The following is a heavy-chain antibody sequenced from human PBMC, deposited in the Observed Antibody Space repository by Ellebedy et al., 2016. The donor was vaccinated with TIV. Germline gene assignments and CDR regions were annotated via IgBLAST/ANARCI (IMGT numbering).Heavy chain of an antibody. V-gene: IGHV4-59*01. CDR1: GGSISSDY. J-gene: IGHJ5*02. Sequence: SETLSLXCTVSGGSISSDYWSWIRQPPGKGLEWIAFIYYTGSISYNPSLKSRISMSVNTTKNQFSLRLRSVTAADTAVYYCARRVSVAGSNWFDPWGQGTLVTVSS. CDR2: IYYTGSI. D-gene: IGHD6-19*01. CDR3: ARRVSVAGSNWFDP.